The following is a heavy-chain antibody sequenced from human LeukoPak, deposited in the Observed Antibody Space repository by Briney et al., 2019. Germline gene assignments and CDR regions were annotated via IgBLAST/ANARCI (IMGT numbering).Heavy chain of an antibody. CDR3: ATLVSTRYYSDY. J-gene: IGHJ4*02. CDR1: GYSISSGYY. CDR2: IYHSGST. D-gene: IGHD5/OR15-5a*01. Sequence: SETLSLTCTVSGYSISSGYYWGWIRQPPGKGLEWIGSIYHSGSTYYNPSLKSRVTISVDTSKNQFSLKLSSVTAADTAVYFCATLVSTRYYSDYWGQGTLVTVSS. V-gene: IGHV4-38-2*02.